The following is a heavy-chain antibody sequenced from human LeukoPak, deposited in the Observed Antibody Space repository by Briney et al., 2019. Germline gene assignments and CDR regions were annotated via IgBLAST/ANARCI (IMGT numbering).Heavy chain of an antibody. D-gene: IGHD6-19*01. CDR2: ISWNSGSI. V-gene: IGHV3-9*03. Sequence: GGSLRLSCAASGFTFDDYAMHWVRQAPGKGLEWVSGISWNSGSIGYADSVKGRFTISRDNAKNSLYLQMNSLRAEDMALYYCAKGQWLGGGHMDVWGKGTTVTVSS. J-gene: IGHJ6*03. CDR1: GFTFDDYA. CDR3: AKGQWLGGGHMDV.